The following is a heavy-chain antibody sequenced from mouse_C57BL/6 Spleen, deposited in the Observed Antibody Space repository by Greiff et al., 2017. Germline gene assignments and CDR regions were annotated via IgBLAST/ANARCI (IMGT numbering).Heavy chain of an antibody. J-gene: IGHJ2*01. CDR1: GFTFSDAW. D-gene: IGHD2-2*01. V-gene: IGHV6-6*01. Sequence: EVKVEESGGGLVQPGGSMKLSCAASGFTFSDAWMDWVRQSPGKGLEWVAEIRNKANNHATYYAESVKGRFTISRDDSKSSVYLQMNSLRAEDTGIYYCTRGVGGYRYYFDYWGQGTTLTVSS. CDR3: TRGVGGYRYYFDY. CDR2: IRNKANNHAT.